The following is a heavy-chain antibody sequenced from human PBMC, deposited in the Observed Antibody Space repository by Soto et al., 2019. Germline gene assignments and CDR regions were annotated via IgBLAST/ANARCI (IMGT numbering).Heavy chain of an antibody. V-gene: IGHV4-59*01. Sequence: PSETLSLTCTVSGASMSSCYWSWIRQPPGKGLECIGYIYTSGDINYSPSLKSRATISLDTSKNQFSLNLRSVTAADTAVYYCASTARVFAYWGQGTLVTASS. D-gene: IGHD5-18*01. CDR3: ASTARVFAY. J-gene: IGHJ4*02. CDR1: GASMSSCY. CDR2: IYTSGDI.